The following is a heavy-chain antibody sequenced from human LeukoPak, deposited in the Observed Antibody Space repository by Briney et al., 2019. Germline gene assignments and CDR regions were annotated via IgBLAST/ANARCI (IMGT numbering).Heavy chain of an antibody. V-gene: IGHV1-18*01. CDR2: ISPYNGNT. CDR3: ARWGYCSSTSCYGVLY. J-gene: IGHJ4*02. Sequence: GASVKVSCKASGYTFTSSGISWVREAPGQGLGWWGWISPYNGNTNYAQKLQGRLTMTSDTSTSTAYMELRSLRSDDTAVYYCARWGYCSSTSCYGVLYWGQGTLVTVSS. CDR1: GYTFTSSG. D-gene: IGHD2-2*01.